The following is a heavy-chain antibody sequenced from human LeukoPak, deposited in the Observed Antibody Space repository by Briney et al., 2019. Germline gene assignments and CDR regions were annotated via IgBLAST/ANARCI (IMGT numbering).Heavy chain of an antibody. D-gene: IGHD5-18*01. CDR2: IYSRGSA. CDR3: ARGSGYSYNEYFFDN. CDR1: GDSISYFY. Sequence: SETLSLTCSVSGDSISYFYWSWVRQAAGKGLEWIGRIYSRGSADYNASLKSRVTMSVDTSKNQFSLKLSSVTAADTALYYCARGSGYSYNEYFFDNWGQGTLVTVSS. J-gene: IGHJ4*02. V-gene: IGHV4-4*07.